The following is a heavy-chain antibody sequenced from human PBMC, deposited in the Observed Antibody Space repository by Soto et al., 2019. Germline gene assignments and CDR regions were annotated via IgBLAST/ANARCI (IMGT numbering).Heavy chain of an antibody. J-gene: IGHJ4*02. V-gene: IGHV3-23*01. D-gene: IGHD4-17*01. CDR2: ISGSDGKT. CDR1: GFSFSSYA. Sequence: EVQLLESGGGLVRPGGSLRLSCTASGFSFSSYALSWVRQAPGKGLEWVSTISGSDGKTYYADSVKGRFTIYRDNSRNTLYLQMSSLRAEDTAVFYCAKEGGTATTPYVAHWGQGTLVTVSS. CDR3: AKEGGTATTPYVAH.